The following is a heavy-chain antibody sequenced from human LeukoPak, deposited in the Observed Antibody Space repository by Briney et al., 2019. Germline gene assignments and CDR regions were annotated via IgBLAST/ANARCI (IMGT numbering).Heavy chain of an antibody. Sequence: PSETLSLTCAVYGGSFSGYYWSWIRQPLGKGLEWIGEINHSGSTNYNPSLKSRVTISVDTSKNQFSLKLSSVTAADTAVYYCACTYYYDSSGYSFDYWGQGTLVTVSS. J-gene: IGHJ4*02. V-gene: IGHV4-34*01. D-gene: IGHD3-22*01. CDR3: ACTYYYDSSGYSFDY. CDR1: GGSFSGYY. CDR2: INHSGST.